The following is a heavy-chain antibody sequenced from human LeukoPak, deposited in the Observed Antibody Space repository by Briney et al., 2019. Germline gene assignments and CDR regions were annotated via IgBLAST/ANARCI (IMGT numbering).Heavy chain of an antibody. CDR1: GYTFTGCY. J-gene: IGHJ6*03. Sequence: GASVKVSCKASGYTFTGCYMHLVRQAPGQGLEWMGWINPNSGGTNYAQKFQGRVTMTRDTSISTAYMELSRLRSDDTAVHYCARARLWFGAPYYMDVWGKGTTVTVSS. CDR2: INPNSGGT. V-gene: IGHV1-2*02. D-gene: IGHD3-10*01. CDR3: ARARLWFGAPYYMDV.